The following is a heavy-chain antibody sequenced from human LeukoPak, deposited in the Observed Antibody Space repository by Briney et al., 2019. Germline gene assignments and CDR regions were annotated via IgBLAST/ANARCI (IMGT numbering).Heavy chain of an antibody. CDR3: ARLSETAAYYYTSGYYFLGY. V-gene: IGHV1-8*02. J-gene: IGHJ4*02. CDR2: MNPGSGNT. CDR1: GYTFGSYD. Sequence: ASVRVSCKASGYTFGSYDNNWVRKATGQGLEWMGWMNPGSGNTGYAQRFQGRVTMTRDTSTNTAYMELSGLRFEDTAIYYCARLSETAAYYYTSGYYFLGYWGQGTLVTVSS. D-gene: IGHD3-22*01.